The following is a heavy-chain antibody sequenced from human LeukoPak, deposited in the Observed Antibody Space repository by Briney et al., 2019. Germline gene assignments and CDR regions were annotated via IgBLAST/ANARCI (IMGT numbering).Heavy chain of an antibody. CDR1: GFTFSSYA. V-gene: IGHV3-23*01. D-gene: IGHD6-13*01. Sequence: QPGGSLRLSCAASGFTFSSYAMSWVRQAPGKGLEWVSAISGSGGSTYYADSVEGRFTISRDNSKNTLNLQMNSLRAEDTAVYYCAKEQDPRVSAQLGYWGQGTLVTVSS. CDR3: AKEQDPRVSAQLGY. J-gene: IGHJ4*02. CDR2: ISGSGGST.